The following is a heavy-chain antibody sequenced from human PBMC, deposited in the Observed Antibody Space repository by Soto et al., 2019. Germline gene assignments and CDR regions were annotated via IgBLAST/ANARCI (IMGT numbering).Heavy chain of an antibody. Sequence: EVQLLESGGGLVQPGGSLRLSCAASGFTFTIYAMTWVRQAPGKGLEWVSVISGSGGGTDYTDSVKGRFTISRDDSKNTLYLQMNSLRAEDPAVYYCAKAYCSAGTCTGFDYWGQGTLVTVSS. V-gene: IGHV3-23*01. CDR1: GFTFTIYA. J-gene: IGHJ4*02. CDR3: AKAYCSAGTCTGFDY. D-gene: IGHD2-15*01. CDR2: ISGSGGGT.